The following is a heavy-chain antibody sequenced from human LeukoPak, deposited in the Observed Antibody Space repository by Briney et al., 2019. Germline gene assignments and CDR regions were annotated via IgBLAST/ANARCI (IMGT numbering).Heavy chain of an antibody. J-gene: IGHJ3*02. CDR1: GGSISCYY. D-gene: IGHD1-26*01. Sequence: PSETLSLTCTFSGGSISCYYWSWIRQPPGKGLEWIGYIYYSGNTNYNPSIKSRVTISVDTSKNQFSLTLSSVTAADTAVYYCARADGYSGSYYAFDIWGQGTMVTVSS. CDR2: IYYSGNT. V-gene: IGHV4-59*01. CDR3: ARADGYSGSYYAFDI.